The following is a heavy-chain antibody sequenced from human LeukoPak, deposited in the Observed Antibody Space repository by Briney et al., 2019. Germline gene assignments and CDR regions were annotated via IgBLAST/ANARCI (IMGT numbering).Heavy chain of an antibody. J-gene: IGHJ6*03. CDR2: INPNSGGT. CDR1: GYTFTGYY. CDR3: ATTTYSSEPYYYYYYMDV. Sequence: ASVKVSCKASGYTFTGYYMHWVRQAPGQGLEWMGWINPNSGGTNYAQKFQGRVTMTRDTSISTAYMELSRLRSDDTAVYYCATTTYSSEPYYYYYYMDVWGKGTTVTVSS. D-gene: IGHD6-25*01. V-gene: IGHV1-2*02.